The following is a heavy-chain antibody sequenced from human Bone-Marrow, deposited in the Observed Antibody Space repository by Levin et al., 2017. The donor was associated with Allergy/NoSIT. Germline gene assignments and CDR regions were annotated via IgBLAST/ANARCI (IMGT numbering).Heavy chain of an antibody. V-gene: IGHV3-11*01. CDR2: IGTIDGLM. J-gene: IGHJ3*02. Sequence: GGSLRLSCVASGFTFSDHYMSWIRQAPGKGLEWVSYIGTIDGLMYYADSVKGRFTVSRDNAKNSLYLQMNSLRTEDTAVYYCARGGPTDAFDIWGRGTVVTVSS. CDR3: ARGGPTDAFDI. CDR1: GFTFSDHY.